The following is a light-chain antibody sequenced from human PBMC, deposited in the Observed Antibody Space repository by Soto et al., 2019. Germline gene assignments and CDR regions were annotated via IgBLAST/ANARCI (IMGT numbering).Light chain of an antibody. J-gene: IGKJ1*01. CDR2: DAS. Sequence: EIMMTQSPATLSVSPGESATLSCRASQSVSSNLAWHQQKPGQAPRLLIYDASTRATGVPARVSGSGSGTEFTLTINNLQSEDFAVYYCQQYNNWPRTFGQGTKVEIK. CDR3: QQYNNWPRT. CDR1: QSVSSN. V-gene: IGKV3-15*01.